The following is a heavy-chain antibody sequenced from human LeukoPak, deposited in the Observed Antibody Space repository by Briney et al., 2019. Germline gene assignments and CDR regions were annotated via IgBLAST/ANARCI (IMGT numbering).Heavy chain of an antibody. CDR2: ISGSGGSK. J-gene: IGHJ3*02. CDR3: ARAWSRVDPFDM. D-gene: IGHD2-8*02. V-gene: IGHV3-23*01. Sequence: GGTLRLSCAASGFTFSTYGMSWVRQAPGKGLEWVSAISGSGGSKYYADSVKGRFTISRDNSKNKLYLQMNSLRAEDTAVYYCARAWSRVDPFDMWGQGTMVTVSS. CDR1: GFTFSTYG.